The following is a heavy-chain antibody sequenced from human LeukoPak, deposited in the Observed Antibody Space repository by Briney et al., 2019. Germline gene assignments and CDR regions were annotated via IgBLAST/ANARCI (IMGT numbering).Heavy chain of an antibody. CDR3: IRVVVAGQGQIDH. CDR1: VYTSTGDY. J-gene: IGHJ1*01. D-gene: IGHD2-15*01. CDR2: IIHNSGCK. Sequence: ASVKVSCKASVYTSTGDYMYWGRQAPGQGLEWMGRIIHNSGCKIYVQRFLGRVPMTSDKSISTAYMELRKLRPDDPGVYYCIRVVVAGQGQIDHWGQGPLVRVSS. V-gene: IGHV1-2*05.